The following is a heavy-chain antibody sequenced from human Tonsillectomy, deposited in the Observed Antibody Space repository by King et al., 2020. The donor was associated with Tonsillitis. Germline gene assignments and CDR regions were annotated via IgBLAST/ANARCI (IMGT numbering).Heavy chain of an antibody. CDR1: GFAFTSYG. D-gene: IGHD4-17*01. Sequence: VHLVESGGGVVQPGGSLRLSCAASGFAFTSYGMHWVRQAPGKGLEWVAFIRYDGSNQYYVDSVKGRFTISRDNSENTLYLQMNSLRAEDTAVYYCAKDGRGDYVIDYWGQGTLVTVSS. V-gene: IGHV3-30*02. CDR2: IRYDGSNQ. J-gene: IGHJ4*02. CDR3: AKDGRGDYVIDY.